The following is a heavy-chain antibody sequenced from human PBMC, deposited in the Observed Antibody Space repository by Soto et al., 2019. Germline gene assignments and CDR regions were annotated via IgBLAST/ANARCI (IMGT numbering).Heavy chain of an antibody. J-gene: IGHJ4*02. CDR2: ISGYNGNT. D-gene: IGHD3-22*01. CDR3: ARVDYYDSSGYYGY. CDR1: GYTFTIYG. V-gene: IGHV1-18*04. Sequence: QVQLVQSGAEVKKPGASVKVSCKASGYTFTIYGISWVQQAPGQGLEWMGWISGYNGNTDYAQNLQDRVTLTTGASTSSVYMELRSLRSDDTAVYYCARVDYYDSSGYYGYWGQGTLITDSS.